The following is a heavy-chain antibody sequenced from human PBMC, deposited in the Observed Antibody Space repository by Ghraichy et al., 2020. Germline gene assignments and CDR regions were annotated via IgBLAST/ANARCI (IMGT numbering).Heavy chain of an antibody. CDR3: AREKRGFYYYAMDV. Sequence: GGSLRLSCAASGFALSAYSMNWVRQAAGKGLEWISSTSSTSGNIYYGDSVKGRFTIVRDNVKNSLYLQMDSLRPEDTAVYFCAREKRGFYYYAMDVWGQGTTVTVSS. J-gene: IGHJ6*02. CDR1: GFALSAYS. V-gene: IGHV3-21*01. D-gene: IGHD5-12*01. CDR2: TSSTSGNI.